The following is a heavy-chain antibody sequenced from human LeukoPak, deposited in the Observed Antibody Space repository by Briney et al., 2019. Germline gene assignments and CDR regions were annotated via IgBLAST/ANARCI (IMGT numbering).Heavy chain of an antibody. CDR2: IYYSGST. CDR1: GGSIRSSSYY. Sequence: SETLSLTCTVSGGSIRSSSYYWGWIRQPPGKGLEWIGSIYYSGSTHYNPSLKSRVTISVDTSKNQFSLKLSSVTAADTAVYDCARGAYSGTYSWFDPWGQGTLVTVSS. CDR3: ARGAYSGTYSWFDP. D-gene: IGHD1-26*01. V-gene: IGHV4-39*07. J-gene: IGHJ5*02.